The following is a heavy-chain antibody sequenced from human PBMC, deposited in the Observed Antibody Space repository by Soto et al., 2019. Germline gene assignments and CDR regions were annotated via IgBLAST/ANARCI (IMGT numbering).Heavy chain of an antibody. V-gene: IGHV1-69*01. CDR3: AAELGFGKLSVV. J-gene: IGHJ6*02. CDR2: IIPLFGTN. Sequence: QVQVVQSGVEVRRPGSSVKVSCKASGDTFKNCVISWVRQASGQGLEWMGGIIPLFGTNDFAQRFQGRLTITTDESTTTAYMELSRLRSEDTATYYCAAELGFGKLSVVWGQGTTVIVSS. D-gene: IGHD3-10*01. CDR1: GDTFKNCV.